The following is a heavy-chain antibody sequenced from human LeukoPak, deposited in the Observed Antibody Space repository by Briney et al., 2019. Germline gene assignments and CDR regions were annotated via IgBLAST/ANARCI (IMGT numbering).Heavy chain of an antibody. CDR2: IYSGGST. V-gene: IGHV3-66*01. Sequence: GGSLRLSCAASGFTVSSNYMTWVRQAPGKGLEWVPVIYSGGSTYYADSVKGRFTISRDNSKNTLYLQMNSLRAEDTAVYYCARDRGAYYYDTGYWGQGTLVTVSS. J-gene: IGHJ4*02. D-gene: IGHD3-22*01. CDR1: GFTVSSNY. CDR3: ARDRGAYYYDTGY.